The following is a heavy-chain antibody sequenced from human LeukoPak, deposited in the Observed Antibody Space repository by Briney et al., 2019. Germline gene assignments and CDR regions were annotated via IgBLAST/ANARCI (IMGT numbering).Heavy chain of an antibody. V-gene: IGHV3-23*01. Sequence: GGSLRLSCAASGFTFNSYAMSWVRQAPGKGLEWVSAISGSGGSTYYADSVKGRFTISRDNSKNTLYLQMNSLRAEDTAVYYCAKDRGRGPLVLMVHAMGDYWGQGTLVTVSS. J-gene: IGHJ4*02. CDR3: AKDRGRGPLVLMVHAMGDY. CDR1: GFTFNSYA. D-gene: IGHD2-8*01. CDR2: ISGSGGST.